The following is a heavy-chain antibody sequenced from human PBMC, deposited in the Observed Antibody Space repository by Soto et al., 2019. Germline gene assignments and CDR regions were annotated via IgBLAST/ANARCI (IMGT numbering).Heavy chain of an antibody. CDR3: ARVLRFLEWSPKYYYYMDV. CDR1: GGSISGYS. V-gene: IGHV4-59*12. D-gene: IGHD3-3*01. J-gene: IGHJ6*03. Sequence: TSETLSLTCTVSGGSISGYSWSWIRRPPGKGLEWIGYINYSGSTNYNSSLKSRVTISVDTSKNQFSLKLSSVTAAGTAVYYCARVLRFLEWSPKYYYYMDVWGKGTTVTVSS. CDR2: INYSGST.